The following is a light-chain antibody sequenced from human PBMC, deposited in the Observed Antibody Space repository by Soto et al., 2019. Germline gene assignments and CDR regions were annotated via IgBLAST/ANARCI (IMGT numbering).Light chain of an antibody. CDR3: QQYYSYPPT. CDR2: AAS. CDR1: QTISSH. Sequence: DIQMTQSPSSLSASVGDRVIITCRASQTISSHLNWYQQKPGKAPKLLIYAASTLQSGVPSRFSGSGSGTDFTLTISCLQSEDFATYYCQQYYSYPPTFGQGTRLEI. V-gene: IGKV1-39*01. J-gene: IGKJ5*01.